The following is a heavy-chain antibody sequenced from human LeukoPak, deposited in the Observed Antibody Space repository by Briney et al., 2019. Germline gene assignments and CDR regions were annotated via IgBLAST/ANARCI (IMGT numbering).Heavy chain of an antibody. CDR3: ARDPSPPTVTKFDAFDI. V-gene: IGHV6-1*01. J-gene: IGHJ3*02. CDR1: GDGVSSNSAA. D-gene: IGHD4-17*01. CDR2: TYYRSKWYN. Sequence: SQTLSLTCAISGDGVSSNSAAWNWIRQSPSRGLEWLGRTYYRSKWYNDYAVSVKSRITINPDTSKNQFSLQLNSVTPEDTAVYYCARDPSPPTVTKFDAFDIWGQGTMVTVSS.